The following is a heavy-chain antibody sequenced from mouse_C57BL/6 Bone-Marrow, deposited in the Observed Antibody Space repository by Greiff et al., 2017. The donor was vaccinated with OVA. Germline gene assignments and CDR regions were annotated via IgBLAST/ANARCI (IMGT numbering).Heavy chain of an antibody. V-gene: IGHV1-18*01. CDR3: AREIYYYGSSFLDY. D-gene: IGHD1-1*01. CDR1: GYTFTDYN. Sequence: EVQGVESGPELVKPGASVKIPCKASGYTFTDYNMDWVKQSHGKSLEWIGDINPNNGGTIYNQKFKGKATLTVDKSSSTAYMELRSLTSEDTAVYYCAREIYYYGSSFLDYWGQGTTLTVSS. J-gene: IGHJ2*01. CDR2: INPNNGGT.